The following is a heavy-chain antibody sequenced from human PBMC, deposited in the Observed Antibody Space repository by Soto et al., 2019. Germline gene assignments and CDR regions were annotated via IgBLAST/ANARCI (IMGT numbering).Heavy chain of an antibody. Sequence: SETLSLTCAVYGGSFSGYYWSWIRQPPGKGLEWIGEINHSGSTNYNPSLKSRVTISVDTSKNQFSLKLSSVTAADTAVYYCARKPDYGDYYFDYWGQGTLVTVSS. CDR2: INHSGST. V-gene: IGHV4-34*01. D-gene: IGHD4-17*01. CDR3: ARKPDYGDYYFDY. J-gene: IGHJ4*02. CDR1: GGSFSGYY.